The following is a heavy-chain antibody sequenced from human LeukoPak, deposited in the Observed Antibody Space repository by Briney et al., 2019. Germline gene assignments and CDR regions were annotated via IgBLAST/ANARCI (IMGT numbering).Heavy chain of an antibody. CDR3: ARVGDYYDSSGNPDY. CDR2: ISAYNGDT. V-gene: IGHV1-18*01. Sequence: ASVTVSCKASGYTFTSYGINWVRQAPGQGLEWMGWISAYNGDTNYAQKLQGRVTMTTDTSTSTAYMELRCLRSDDTAVYYCARVGDYYDSSGNPDYWGQGTLVTVSS. CDR1: GYTFTSYG. J-gene: IGHJ4*02. D-gene: IGHD3-22*01.